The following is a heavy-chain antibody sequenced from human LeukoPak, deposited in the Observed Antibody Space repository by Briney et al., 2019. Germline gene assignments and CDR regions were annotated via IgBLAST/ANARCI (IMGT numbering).Heavy chain of an antibody. CDR3: ARVEMATTSRSDP. Sequence: PSETLSLTCAVYGGSFSGYYWSWIRQPPGKGLEWIGEINHSGSTNYNPSLKSRVTISVDTSKNQFSLKLSSVTAADTAVYYCARVEMATTSRSDPWGQGTLVTVSS. D-gene: IGHD5-24*01. CDR1: GGSFSGYY. CDR2: INHSGST. J-gene: IGHJ5*02. V-gene: IGHV4-34*01.